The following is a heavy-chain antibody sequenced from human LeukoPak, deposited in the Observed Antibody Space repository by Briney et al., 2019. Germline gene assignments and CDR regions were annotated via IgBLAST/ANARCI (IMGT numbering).Heavy chain of an antibody. CDR3: ARETLWFGELLYLNWFDP. D-gene: IGHD3-10*01. J-gene: IGHJ5*02. V-gene: IGHV3-48*04. Sequence: GGSLRLSCAASGFTFSSYSMNWVRQAPGKGLEWDSYISSSSSTIYYADSVKGRFTISRDNAKNSLYLQMNSLRAEDTAVYYCARETLWFGELLYLNWFDPWGQGTLVTVSS. CDR1: GFTFSSYS. CDR2: ISSSSSTI.